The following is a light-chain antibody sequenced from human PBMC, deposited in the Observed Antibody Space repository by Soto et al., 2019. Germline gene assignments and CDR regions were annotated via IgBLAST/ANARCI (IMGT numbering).Light chain of an antibody. Sequence: EIVMTQSPATLSVSPGERATLSCRASQRVSSNLVWYQQKPGQAPRLLIYSASTRATGVPARFSGSESGTDFTLTISSLQSEDFAVYYCQQSNNWPFTFGPGTTVDI. CDR1: QRVSSN. CDR3: QQSNNWPFT. V-gene: IGKV3-15*01. CDR2: SAS. J-gene: IGKJ3*01.